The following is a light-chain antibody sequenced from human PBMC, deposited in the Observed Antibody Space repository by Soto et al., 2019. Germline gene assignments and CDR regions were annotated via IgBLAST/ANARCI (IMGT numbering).Light chain of an antibody. CDR3: HQYNSYSRT. J-gene: IGKJ1*01. CDR2: KAS. V-gene: IGKV1-5*03. CDR1: QSISSW. Sequence: DIQMTQSPSTLSASVGDRVTITCRASQSISSWLAWYQQKPGKAPKLLIYKASSLESGVPSRFSGSVSGTEFTLTIISLQPDDFATYYCHQYNSYSRTFGQVTKVEIK.